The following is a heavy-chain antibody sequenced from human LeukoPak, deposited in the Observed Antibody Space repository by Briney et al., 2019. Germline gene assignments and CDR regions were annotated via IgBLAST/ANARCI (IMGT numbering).Heavy chain of an antibody. J-gene: IGHJ3*02. V-gene: IGHV3-7*01. Sequence: PGGSLRLSCAASGFTFSSYGMHWVRQAPGKGLEWVANIKQDGSEKYYVDSVKGRFTISRDNAKNTLYLQMNSLRAEDTPVYYCAKCTKLRGYSVGAFHIWVQGTMATVSS. CDR1: GFTFSSYG. D-gene: IGHD5-18*01. CDR3: AKCTKLRGYSVGAFHI. CDR2: IKQDGSEK.